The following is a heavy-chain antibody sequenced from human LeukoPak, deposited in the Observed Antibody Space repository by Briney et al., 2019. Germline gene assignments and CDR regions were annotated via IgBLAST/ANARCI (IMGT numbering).Heavy chain of an antibody. J-gene: IGHJ4*02. CDR2: ITWNSGSI. Sequence: GGSLRLSCAASGFTFDDYTMHWVRQAPGKGLEWVSGITWNSGSIGYADSVRGRFTISRDNAKNSPYLEMNSLRAEDTALYYCAKEDHFASWGQGTLVTVSS. CDR1: GFTFDDYT. V-gene: IGHV3-9*01. CDR3: AKEDHFAS.